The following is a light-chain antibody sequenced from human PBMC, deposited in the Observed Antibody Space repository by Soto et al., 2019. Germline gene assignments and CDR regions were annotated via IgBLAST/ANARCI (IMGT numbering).Light chain of an antibody. CDR1: QSIKNY. J-gene: IGKJ5*01. V-gene: IGKV1-39*01. CDR3: QQGYSTTPIT. CDR2: GAS. Sequence: DIQMTQSPSSLSAAIGDRVTITCRASQSIKNYLNWYQHKPGAAPKLLIFGASNLESGVPSRFSGSGSGTEFTLSISSLQPEDFATYYCQQGYSTTPITLGPGPRLEIK.